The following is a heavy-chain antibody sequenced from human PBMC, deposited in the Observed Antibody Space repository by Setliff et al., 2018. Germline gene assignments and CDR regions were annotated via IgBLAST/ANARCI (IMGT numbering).Heavy chain of an antibody. CDR3: ARGPCSSTSCYAAY. D-gene: IGHD2-2*01. CDR1: GGSFSGYY. CDR2: INHSGST. Sequence: ASETLSLTCAVYGGSFSGYYWSRIRQPPGKGLEWIGEINHSGSTNYNPSLKSRVTISVDTSKNQFSLKVNSVTAADTAVYYCARGPCSSTSCYAAYWGQGTLVTVS. V-gene: IGHV4-34*01. J-gene: IGHJ4*02.